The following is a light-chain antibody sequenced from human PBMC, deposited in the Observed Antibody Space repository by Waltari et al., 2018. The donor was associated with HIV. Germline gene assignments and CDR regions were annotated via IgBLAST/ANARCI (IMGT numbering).Light chain of an antibody. Sequence: QSALTQPASLSGSPGQSITISCTGTSSDVGSYNLVSWYQQHPGKAPKLMIYEVNKRPSGVSNRFSGSKSGNTASLTISGLQAEDEADYYCCSYAGSPYVFGTGTKVTVL. CDR2: EVN. V-gene: IGLV2-23*02. CDR3: CSYAGSPYV. J-gene: IGLJ1*01. CDR1: SSDVGSYNL.